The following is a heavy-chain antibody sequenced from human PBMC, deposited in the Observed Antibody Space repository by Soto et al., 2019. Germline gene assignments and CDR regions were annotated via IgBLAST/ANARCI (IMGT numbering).Heavy chain of an antibody. V-gene: IGHV5-51*01. D-gene: IGHD3-9*01. J-gene: IGHJ5*02. CDR1: GFGFDITW. Sequence: PGESLKISCKGSGFGFDITWLAWLRQVPGKGLEWVGIIYPGDSDTRYSPSLEGRVTLSVDKSITTAYLRWTSLKESDTATYYCAKFQRYFDRTGYLDAWGQGTPVTVSS. CDR2: IYPGDSDT. CDR3: AKFQRYFDRTGYLDA.